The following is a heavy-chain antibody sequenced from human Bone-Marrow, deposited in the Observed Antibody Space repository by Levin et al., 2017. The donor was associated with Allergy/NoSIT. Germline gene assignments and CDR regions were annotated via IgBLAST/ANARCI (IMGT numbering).Heavy chain of an antibody. V-gene: IGHV1-2*02. CDR2: INANTGFT. Sequence: ASVKVSCTASGYTFTKYYVHWVRQAPGQGLEWMGRINANTGFTIYAQNFQGRITMTRDTSVTTAYMYLRSLRSDEPAMYYCARDYYGAGSPLDYWGQGTLVTVSS. D-gene: IGHD3-10*01. CDR3: ARDYYGAGSPLDY. CDR1: GYTFTKYY. J-gene: IGHJ4*02.